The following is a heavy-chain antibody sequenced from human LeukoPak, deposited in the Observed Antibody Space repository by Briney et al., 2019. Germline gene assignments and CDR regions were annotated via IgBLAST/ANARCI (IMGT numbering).Heavy chain of an antibody. CDR3: ARSRGDWGHYGMDV. D-gene: IGHD2-21*02. Sequence: SQTLSLTCTVSGGSISSGDYYWSWIRQPPGKGLEWIGYIYYRGSTYYNPSLKSRVTISVDTSKNQFSLKLSSVTAADTAVYYCARSRGDWGHYGMDVWGQGTTVTVSS. CDR2: IYYRGST. J-gene: IGHJ6*02. CDR1: GGSISSGDYY. V-gene: IGHV4-30-4*01.